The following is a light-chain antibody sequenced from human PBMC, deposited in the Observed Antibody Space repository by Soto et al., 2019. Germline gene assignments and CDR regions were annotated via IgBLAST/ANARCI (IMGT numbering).Light chain of an antibody. CDR3: QPYYRTPPT. CDR2: WAS. V-gene: IGKV4-1*01. CDR1: QSVLFSSNNKNY. J-gene: IGKJ2*01. Sequence: DIVMTQSPDSLAVSLGERATINCKSSQSVLFSSNNKNYLAWYQQKPGQPPQLLIYWASTRESGVPARFSGSGSGTDFTLTISSLQDEDVAVYYCQPYYRTPPTFGQGTKLEIK.